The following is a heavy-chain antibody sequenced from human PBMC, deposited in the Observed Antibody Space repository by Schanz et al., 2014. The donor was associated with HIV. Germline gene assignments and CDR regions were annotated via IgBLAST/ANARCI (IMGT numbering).Heavy chain of an antibody. CDR1: GDSISSGGYY. V-gene: IGHV4-31*03. CDR3: ARGEGYYYDSSGFPLASGMDV. CDR2: IYYSGST. D-gene: IGHD3-22*01. J-gene: IGHJ6*02. Sequence: QVQLQQWGAGLLKSSETLSLTCTVSGDSISSGGYYWSWIRQHPGKGLEWIGYIYYSGSTYYNPSLKSRVTMSVDTSENHFSLKLSSATVADTAVYYCARGEGYYYDSSGFPLASGMDVWGQGTPVTVSS.